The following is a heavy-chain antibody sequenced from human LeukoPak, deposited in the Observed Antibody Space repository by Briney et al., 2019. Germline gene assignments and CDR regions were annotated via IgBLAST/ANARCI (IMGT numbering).Heavy chain of an antibody. CDR3: ARRAPDFYGYDY. J-gene: IGHJ4*02. CDR1: GYXFTDYY. CDR2: ISPNSGGT. Sequence: GASVKVSCTAPGYXFTDYYMHWVRQAPGQGLEWMGWISPNSGGTYYAQNFQDRVTMTRDTSITTAYMELSRLRSDDTAVYYCARRAPDFYGYDYWGQGTLVTVSS. D-gene: IGHD3-3*01. V-gene: IGHV1-2*02.